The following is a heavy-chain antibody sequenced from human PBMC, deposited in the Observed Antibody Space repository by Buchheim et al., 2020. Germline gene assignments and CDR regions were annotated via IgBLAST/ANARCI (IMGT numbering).Heavy chain of an antibody. CDR3: ARDPGYGDSQYHFNGLDV. J-gene: IGHJ6*02. CDR2: ITYDGSHK. Sequence: QVQLVESGGGVVHPGDSLRLSCAASGFAFGDYALHWVRQAPGKGLEWVSVITYDGSHKSYADPVQGRFTISRDNSRNTMRLQVVGLRREDTAIYYCARDPGYGDSQYHFNGLDVWGPGAT. CDR1: GFAFGDYA. V-gene: IGHV3-30*04. D-gene: IGHD4-17*01.